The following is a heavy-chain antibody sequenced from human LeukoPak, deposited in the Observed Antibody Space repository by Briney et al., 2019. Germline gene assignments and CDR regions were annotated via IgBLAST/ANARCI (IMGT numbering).Heavy chain of an antibody. Sequence: SETLSLTCTVSGGSISSYYWSWIRQPPGKGLEWIAYVSHSGGTDFNPSLKSRVTISVDTSKNQFSLKLSSVTAADTALYYCARGGWYLDYWGQGTLVTVSS. J-gene: IGHJ4*02. D-gene: IGHD6-19*01. CDR1: GGSISSYY. CDR3: ARGGWYLDY. V-gene: IGHV4-59*01. CDR2: VSHSGGT.